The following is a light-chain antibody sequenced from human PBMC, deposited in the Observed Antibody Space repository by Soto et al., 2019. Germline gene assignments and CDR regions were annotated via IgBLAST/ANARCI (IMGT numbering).Light chain of an antibody. CDR1: QSVSSY. J-gene: IGKJ3*01. CDR3: QQRSNWPGA. Sequence: EIVLTQSPATLSLSPGERATLSCRASQSVSSYLAWYQQKPGQAPRLLIYDASNRATGIPARFSGSGSGTDFTLTISSLEPEDFAVYYCQQRSNWPGAFGPVTNVDIK. V-gene: IGKV3-11*01. CDR2: DAS.